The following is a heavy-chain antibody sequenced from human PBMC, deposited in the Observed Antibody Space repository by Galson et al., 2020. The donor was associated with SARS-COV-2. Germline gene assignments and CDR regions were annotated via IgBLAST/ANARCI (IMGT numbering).Heavy chain of an antibody. CDR2: IYSGDSA. CDR3: AKAPVNYYYFYMDV. CDR1: GFTFSSYA. V-gene: IGHV3-23*03. D-gene: IGHD3-10*01. Sequence: GESLKISCAASGFTFSSYAMAWVRQAPGKGLEWVSVIYSGDSAYYADSVKGRFTISRDNSKNTLYLQMNGLRAEDTAAYYCAKAPVNYYYFYMDVWGKGTTVTISS. J-gene: IGHJ6*03.